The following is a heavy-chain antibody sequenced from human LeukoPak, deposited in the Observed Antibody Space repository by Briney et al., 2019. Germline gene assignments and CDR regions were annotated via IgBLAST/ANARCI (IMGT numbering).Heavy chain of an antibody. V-gene: IGHV4-34*01. D-gene: IGHD2/OR15-2a*01. Sequence: SETLSLTCAVYAGSFSGYYWSWIRQPPGKGLEWIGEINHSGSTNYNPSLKSRVTISVDTSKNQFSLKLSSVTAADTAVYYCARAFTTGYYYYYYMDVWGKGTTVTVSS. CDR3: ARAFTTGYYYYYYMDV. J-gene: IGHJ6*03. CDR1: AGSFSGYY. CDR2: INHSGST.